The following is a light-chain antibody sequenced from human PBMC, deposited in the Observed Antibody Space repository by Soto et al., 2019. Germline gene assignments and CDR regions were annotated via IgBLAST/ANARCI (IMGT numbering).Light chain of an antibody. V-gene: IGKV1-5*03. Sequence: LTKSPSTLSASIGDRVTITCLASQGISSYLGWYQQKPGKAPKLLIYKASTLKSGVPSRFSGSGSGTEFTLTISNLQPDDFATYYCQQYDNYPLTFGGGTKVDI. CDR2: KAS. CDR3: QQYDNYPLT. J-gene: IGKJ4*01. CDR1: QGISSY.